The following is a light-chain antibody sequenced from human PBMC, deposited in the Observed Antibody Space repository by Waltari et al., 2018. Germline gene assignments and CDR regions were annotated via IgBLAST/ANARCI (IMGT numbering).Light chain of an antibody. V-gene: IGLV1-51*01. CDR1: RPNIGNNY. Sequence: QSVLTQPPSVSAAPGQQVTISCSGSRPNIGNNYVSWYQQLPGTAPKLLIYDNNKRPSGIPDRFSGSKSGTSATLGITGLQTGDEADYYCGTWDSSLSAVVFGGGTKLTVL. CDR2: DNN. J-gene: IGLJ2*01. CDR3: GTWDSSLSAVV.